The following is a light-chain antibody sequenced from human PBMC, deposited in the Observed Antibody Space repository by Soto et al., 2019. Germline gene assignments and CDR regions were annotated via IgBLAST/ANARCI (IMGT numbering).Light chain of an antibody. J-gene: IGKJ3*01. V-gene: IGKV1-16*01. CDR2: GAS. Sequence: DIQMTQSPSSLSASVGDRVTITCRADQVISKSLAWFQQKPGGAPKSLIYGASTLQSGVPSRFSGSGSGTYFTLTISSLQPEDFATYYCQQYDSYPYTFGPGTKVEIK. CDR3: QQYDSYPYT. CDR1: QVISKS.